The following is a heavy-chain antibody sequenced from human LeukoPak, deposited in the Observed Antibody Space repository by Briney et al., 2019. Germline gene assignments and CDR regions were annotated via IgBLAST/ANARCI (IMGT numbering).Heavy chain of an antibody. J-gene: IGHJ4*02. V-gene: IGHV3-48*01. CDR2: ISSSSSTI. CDR1: GFTFSSYS. D-gene: IGHD1-26*01. CDR3: ARVGYSRSYVLDY. Sequence: GGSLRLSCAASGFTFSSYSMNWVRQAPGKGLEWVSYISSSSSTIYYADSVKGRFTISRDNAKNSLYLQMNSLRAEDTAVYYCARVGYSRSYVLDYWGQGTLVTVSS.